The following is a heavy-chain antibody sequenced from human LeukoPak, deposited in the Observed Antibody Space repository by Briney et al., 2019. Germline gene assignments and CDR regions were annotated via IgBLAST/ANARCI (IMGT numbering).Heavy chain of an antibody. CDR3: ARAPYSDSWYYLDY. CDR1: GGSISGGDYY. CDR2: IYYSGST. V-gene: IGHV4-30-4*08. D-gene: IGHD2-8*01. Sequence: PSETLSLTCTVSGGSISGGDYYWSWIRQPPGKGLEWIGYIYYSGSTYYNPSLKSRVTISVDTSKNQFSLKLSSVTAADTAVYYCARAPYSDSWYYLDYWGQGTLVTVSS. J-gene: IGHJ4*02.